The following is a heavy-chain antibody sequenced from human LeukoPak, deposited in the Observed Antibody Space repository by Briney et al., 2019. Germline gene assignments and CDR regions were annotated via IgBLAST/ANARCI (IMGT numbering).Heavy chain of an antibody. CDR1: GYTFSGYY. Sequence: ASVRVSCKASGYTFSGYYIHWVRQARGHGLEWMGWINPNNGGTNYAQNFQGRVTMTRDTSISTAYMDINTLRSDDTAVYYCARPGTSLASGWFGTWGQGTLVTVSS. CDR3: ARPGTSLASGWFGT. J-gene: IGHJ5*02. CDR2: INPNNGGT. D-gene: IGHD1-1*01. V-gene: IGHV1-2*02.